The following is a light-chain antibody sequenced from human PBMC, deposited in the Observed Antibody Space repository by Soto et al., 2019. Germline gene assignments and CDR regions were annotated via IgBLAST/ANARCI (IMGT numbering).Light chain of an antibody. CDR1: QSVSSNY. CDR2: GAS. CDR3: QQYGNSPT. Sequence: EIVLTQSPGTLSLSPGERATLSCRASQSVSSNYLAWYQQKPGQAPRLLIYGASSRATGIPDRFSGSGSGKDLTLTISRLEPEDLAVYYCQQYGNSPTFGGGTKVDIK. V-gene: IGKV3-20*01. J-gene: IGKJ4*01.